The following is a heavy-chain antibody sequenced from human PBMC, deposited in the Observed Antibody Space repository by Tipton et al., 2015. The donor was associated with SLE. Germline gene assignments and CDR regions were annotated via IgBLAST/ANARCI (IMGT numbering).Heavy chain of an antibody. J-gene: IGHJ3*02. V-gene: IGHV4-39*07. Sequence: TLSLTCTVSGGSISSSSYYWGWIRPPPGKGLEGIGSIYYSGSTYYNPSLKSRVTISVDTSKNQFSLKLSSVTAADTAVYYCARLYGSGSYSDAFDIWGQGTMVTVSS. CDR3: ARLYGSGSYSDAFDI. CDR2: IYYSGST. CDR1: GGSISSSSYY. D-gene: IGHD1-26*01.